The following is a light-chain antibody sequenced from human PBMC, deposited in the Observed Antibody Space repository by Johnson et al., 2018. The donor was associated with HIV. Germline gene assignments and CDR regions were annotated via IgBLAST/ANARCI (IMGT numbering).Light chain of an antibody. J-gene: IGLJ1*01. CDR3: GIWDGSLSAYV. CDR1: SSNIGNSY. Sequence: QAVLTQPPSVSAAPGQKVTISCSGSSSNIGNSYVSWYQQLPGTAPKLLIYDNNKRPSGIPDRFSGSKSGTSATLGITGLPTGDEADYYCGIWDGSLSAYVFGTGTKVTVL. CDR2: DNN. V-gene: IGLV1-51*01.